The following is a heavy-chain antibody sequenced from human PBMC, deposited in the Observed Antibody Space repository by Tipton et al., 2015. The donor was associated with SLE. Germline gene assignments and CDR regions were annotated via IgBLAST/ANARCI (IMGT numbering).Heavy chain of an antibody. Sequence: RSLRLSCTTSGFTFRDSAMTWVRQAPGRGLEWVGFIRSTPYGGTPEYAASLKGRFAISRDDSKSIVYLQMSGLEIADTAVYYCARGPARFDLWGQGTLVTVSS. CDR3: ARGPARFDL. CDR1: GFTFRDSA. V-gene: IGHV3-49*04. J-gene: IGHJ4*02. D-gene: IGHD1-14*01. CDR2: IRSTPYGGTP.